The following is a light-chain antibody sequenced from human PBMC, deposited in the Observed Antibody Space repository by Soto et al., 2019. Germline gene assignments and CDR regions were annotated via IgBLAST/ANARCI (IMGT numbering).Light chain of an antibody. J-gene: IGLJ2*01. V-gene: IGLV2-14*01. CDR3: SSYTCSSTVV. CDR1: SSDVGGYNY. CDR2: DVS. Sequence: QSALTQPASVSGSPGQSITISCTGTSSDVGGYNYVSWYQQHPGKAPKLMIYDVSNRPSGVSNRFSGSKSGNTASLTISGLQAEDEADYYCSSYTCSSTVVFGGVTQLTVL.